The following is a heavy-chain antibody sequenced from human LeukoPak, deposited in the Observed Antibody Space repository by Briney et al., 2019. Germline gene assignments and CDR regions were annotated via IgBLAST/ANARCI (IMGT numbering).Heavy chain of an antibody. V-gene: IGHV3-7*01. CDR2: INQDGSEE. J-gene: IGHJ4*02. CDR3: VRDGGVSGYDLLDY. Sequence: GGSLRLSCAASGFTFSNYWMTWVRQTPGKGLEWVAHINQDGSEEHYMDSAKARFTISRDNAKNSLSLQMNSLRAEDTAVYYCVRDGGVSGYDLLDYWGQGTLVTVSS. CDR1: GFTFSNYW. D-gene: IGHD5-12*01.